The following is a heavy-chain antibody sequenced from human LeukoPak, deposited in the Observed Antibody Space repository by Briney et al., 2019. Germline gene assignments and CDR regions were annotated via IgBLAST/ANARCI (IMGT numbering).Heavy chain of an antibody. J-gene: IGHJ6*02. CDR1: GFTFSSYE. V-gene: IGHV3-48*03. CDR3: ARRPPGLIYGMDV. D-gene: IGHD3-16*01. CDR2: ISSSGSTI. Sequence: GGSLRLSCAAPGFTFSSYEMNWVRQAPGKGLEWVSYISSSGSTIYYADSVKGRFTISRDNAKNSLHLQMNSLRAEDTAVYYCARRPPGLIYGMDVWGQGTTVTVSS.